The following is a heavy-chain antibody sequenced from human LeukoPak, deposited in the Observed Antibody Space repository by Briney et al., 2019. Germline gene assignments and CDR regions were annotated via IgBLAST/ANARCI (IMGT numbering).Heavy chain of an antibody. Sequence: GGSLRLSCEASRFTFSNYAMNWVRQAPGKGLEWVSAISGSGDSTYYADSVKGRFTLSRDNSKNTLYLQMNSLRAEDTAVYYCAKSIRAYVDFWSGYNDYWGQGTLVAVSS. V-gene: IGHV3-23*01. CDR3: AKSIRAYVDFWSGYNDY. D-gene: IGHD3-3*01. CDR2: ISGSGDST. CDR1: RFTFSNYA. J-gene: IGHJ4*02.